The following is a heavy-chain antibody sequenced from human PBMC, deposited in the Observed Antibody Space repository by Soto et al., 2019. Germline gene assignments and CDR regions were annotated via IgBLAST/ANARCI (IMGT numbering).Heavy chain of an antibody. V-gene: IGHV4-31*03. CDR2: IYYTGST. CDR3: ARVRYYDSSGYPFLDY. Sequence: LSLTCTVSGGSISSGGYYWSWIRQHPGKGLEWIGYIYYTGSTYYNPSLKSRVTISVDTSKNQFSLKLSSVTAADTAVYYCARVRYYDSSGYPFLDYWGQGTLVTVSS. J-gene: IGHJ4*02. D-gene: IGHD3-22*01. CDR1: GGSISSGGYY.